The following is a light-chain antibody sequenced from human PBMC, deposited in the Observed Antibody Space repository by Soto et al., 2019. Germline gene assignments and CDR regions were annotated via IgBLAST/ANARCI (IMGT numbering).Light chain of an antibody. CDR2: DAS. CDR1: QSVSSY. J-gene: IGKJ5*01. Sequence: EIVLTQSAPPLFWSPGERATITCGASQSVSSYLAWYQQKPRQAPRLLIYDASNRATGIPARFSGSGSGTDFTLTISSLEPEDFAVYYCQQRSNWPPITFGQGTRLEIK. V-gene: IGKV3-11*01. CDR3: QQRSNWPPIT.